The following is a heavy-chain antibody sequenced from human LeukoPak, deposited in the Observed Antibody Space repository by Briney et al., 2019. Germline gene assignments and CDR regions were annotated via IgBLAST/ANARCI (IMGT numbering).Heavy chain of an antibody. D-gene: IGHD3-16*02. CDR1: GGSFSGYY. V-gene: IGHV4-34*01. J-gene: IGHJ6*03. Sequence: SETLSLTCAVYGGSFSGYYWSWIRQPPGKGLEWIGSIYHSGSTNYNPSLKSRVTISVDTSKNQFSLKLSSVTAAGTAVYYCARDRVQAPYYMDVWGKGTTVTVSS. CDR3: ARDRVQAPYYMDV. CDR2: IYHSGST.